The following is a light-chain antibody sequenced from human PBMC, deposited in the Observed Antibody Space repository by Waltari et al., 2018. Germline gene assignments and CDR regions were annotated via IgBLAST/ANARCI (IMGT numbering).Light chain of an antibody. Sequence: EIVLTQSPATLALSPGDTATLSCRASQSVGSYLAWYQQKPGPPPRLLIYDASNRATGVPARFRGSGSGTDFTLTISSLEAEDFAVYYCQQRSNWTPHTFGQGARLEIK. J-gene: IGKJ2*01. V-gene: IGKV3-11*01. CDR3: QQRSNWTPHT. CDR1: QSVGSY. CDR2: DAS.